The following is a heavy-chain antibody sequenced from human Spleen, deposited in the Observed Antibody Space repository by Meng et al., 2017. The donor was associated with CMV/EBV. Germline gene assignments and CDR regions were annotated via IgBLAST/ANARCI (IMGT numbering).Heavy chain of an antibody. CDR1: GFTFGNHA. V-gene: IGHV3-23*01. CDR3: AKVPGPTVTATTLDY. Sequence: GGSLRLSCAASGFTFGNHAMGWVRQAPGKGLEWVSGISANAGGTHYADSVKGRFTISRDNSRNTLYLQMNSLSAEDTAIFYCAKVPGPTVTATTLDYWGQGTLVTVSS. J-gene: IGHJ4*02. D-gene: IGHD4-17*01. CDR2: ISANAGGT.